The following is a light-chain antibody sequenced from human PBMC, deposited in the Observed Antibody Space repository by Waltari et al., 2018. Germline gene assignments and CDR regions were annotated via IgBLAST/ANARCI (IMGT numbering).Light chain of an antibody. CDR3: QQRRDWPLT. J-gene: IGKJ4*01. V-gene: IGKV3-11*01. Sequence: EIVLTQSPAILSLSPGERASLSCRASQSVTNYLAWYQQKPGQAPRRLIYDPSNRATGIPARFSGSGCGTDFTLTISSLEPEDFAVYYCQQRRDWPLTFGGGTKVEIK. CDR1: QSVTNY. CDR2: DPS.